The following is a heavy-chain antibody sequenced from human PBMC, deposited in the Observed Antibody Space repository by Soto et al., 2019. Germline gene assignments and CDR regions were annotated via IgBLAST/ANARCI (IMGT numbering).Heavy chain of an antibody. D-gene: IGHD4-17*01. V-gene: IGHV4-30-4*01. Sequence: QVQLEESGPGQVKPSQTLSLTCTVSGASISSGDYYWSWIRQPPGKGLEWIGYSYYSGSAYYNPSLKSRIPISLDYAKMRFSLRLIAVTAADTAVYYCARSLDDGNYETPMLNAFDVWGQGTMVTVSS. CDR2: SYYSGSA. CDR1: GASISSGDYY. CDR3: ARSLDDGNYETPMLNAFDV. J-gene: IGHJ3*01.